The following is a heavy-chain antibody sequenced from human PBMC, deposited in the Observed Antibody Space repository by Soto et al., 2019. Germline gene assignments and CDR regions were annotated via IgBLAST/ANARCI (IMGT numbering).Heavy chain of an antibody. CDR3: ARASSSSSAADY. CDR1: GESISSGGNY. D-gene: IGHD6-6*01. J-gene: IGHJ4*02. CDR2: IYDSESA. Sequence: QVQLQESGPGLVKASQPLSLICSAFGESISSGGNYWSGIRNHPGKGLEWIGYIYDSESAYYNPSLKSRVTISMDTSKNHFAMKLSSVTAADTAVYYCARASSSSSAADYWGQGTLITVSS. V-gene: IGHV4-31*03.